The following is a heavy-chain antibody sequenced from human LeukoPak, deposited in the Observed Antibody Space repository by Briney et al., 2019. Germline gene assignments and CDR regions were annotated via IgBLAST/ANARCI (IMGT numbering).Heavy chain of an antibody. D-gene: IGHD2-21*02. Sequence: GGSLRLSCAASGFNFRDYTMHWVRQAPGKGLEWLSLITWEGENISYADSVKGRFTISRDNTRNSLFLQMNSLRTEDTALYFCAKVRGGGDWDFFDSWGLGTLVTVSS. V-gene: IGHV3-43*01. CDR2: ITWEGENI. J-gene: IGHJ4*02. CDR3: AKVRGGGDWDFFDS. CDR1: GFNFRDYT.